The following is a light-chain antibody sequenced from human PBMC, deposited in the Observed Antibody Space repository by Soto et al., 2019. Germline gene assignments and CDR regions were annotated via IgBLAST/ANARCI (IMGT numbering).Light chain of an antibody. J-gene: IGKJ4*01. CDR1: QSVSSY. Sequence: EIVLTQSPATLSLSPGERATLSCRASQSVSSYLAWYQQKPGQAPRLLIYAASNRATGIPDRFSGSGSGTDFTLSISSLEPEDFAIYSCQQRSIWPTFGGGTRVEVK. CDR3: QQRSIWPT. V-gene: IGKV3-11*01. CDR2: AAS.